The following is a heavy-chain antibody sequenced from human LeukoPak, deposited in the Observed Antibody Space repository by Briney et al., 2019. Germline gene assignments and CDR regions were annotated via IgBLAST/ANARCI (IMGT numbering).Heavy chain of an antibody. CDR3: ARGPVAAAGKASDY. CDR1: GFTFSSYS. CDR2: ISSSSSTI. Sequence: GGSLRLSCAASGFTFSSYSMNWVRQAPGKGLEWVSYISSSSSTIYYADSVKGRFTISRDNAKNSLFLQMNSLRTEDTAVYYCARGPVAAAGKASDYWGQGTLVTVSS. J-gene: IGHJ4*02. V-gene: IGHV3-48*04. D-gene: IGHD6-13*01.